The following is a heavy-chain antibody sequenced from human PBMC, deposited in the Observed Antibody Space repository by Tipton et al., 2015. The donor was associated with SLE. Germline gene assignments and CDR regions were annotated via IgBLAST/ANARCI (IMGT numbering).Heavy chain of an antibody. CDR3: ASTVAVAAEGYFDY. D-gene: IGHD6-19*01. V-gene: IGHV4-4*08. J-gene: IGHJ4*02. CDR2: MYTSGSA. Sequence: TLSLTCSVSGGSISSYFWCWIRQPPRKGLEWIGYMYTSGSANNNPPPQSRVTISVDTSKNQFSLTLSSVTAADTAVYYCASTVAVAAEGYFDYWGQGTLVTVSS. CDR1: GGSISSYF.